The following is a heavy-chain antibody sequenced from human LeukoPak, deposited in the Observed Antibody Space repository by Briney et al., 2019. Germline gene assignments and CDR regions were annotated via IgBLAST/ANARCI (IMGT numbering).Heavy chain of an antibody. J-gene: IGHJ4*02. CDR1: GDSVSSYSAA. Sequence: SQTLSLTCAISGDSVSSYSAAWIWIRQSPSRGLEWLGRTYYRSKWYNDYAVSVKSRISINPDKSKNQFSLQLNSVTPEDTAVYYCARSIAVAGTLNYWGQGTLVTVSS. CDR2: TYYRSKWYN. V-gene: IGHV6-1*01. D-gene: IGHD6-19*01. CDR3: ARSIAVAGTLNY.